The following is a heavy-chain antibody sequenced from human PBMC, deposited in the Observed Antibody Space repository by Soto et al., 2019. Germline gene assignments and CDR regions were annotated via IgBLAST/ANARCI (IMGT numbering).Heavy chain of an antibody. V-gene: IGHV4-59*08. CDR1: GGSISSYY. CDR3: TRLNWELLRYFDY. D-gene: IGHD1-26*01. CDR2: IYYSGSA. J-gene: IGHJ4*02. Sequence: PSETLSLTCTVSGGSISSYYWSWIRQTPGKGLQYIGYIYYSGSANYNPSLKSRVTISDDTSTNQFFLTLTSVTAADTAVYYCTRLNWELLRYFDYWGQGTLVTVSS.